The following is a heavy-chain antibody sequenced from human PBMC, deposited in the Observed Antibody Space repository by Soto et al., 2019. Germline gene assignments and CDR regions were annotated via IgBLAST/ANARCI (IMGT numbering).Heavy chain of an antibody. Sequence: ASVKVSCKASGYTFTSYDINWVRQATGQGLEWMGWMNPNSGNTGYAQKFQGRVTMTRNTSISTAYMELNSLRSEDTAVYYCARGRENSFYDFWSGYYYEFDYWGQGTLVTVSS. CDR1: GYTFTSYD. J-gene: IGHJ4*02. CDR2: MNPNSGNT. V-gene: IGHV1-8*01. D-gene: IGHD3-3*01. CDR3: ARGRENSFYDFWSGYYYEFDY.